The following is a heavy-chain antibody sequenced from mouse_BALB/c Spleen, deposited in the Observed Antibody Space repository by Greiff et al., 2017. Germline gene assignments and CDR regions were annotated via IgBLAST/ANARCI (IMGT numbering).Heavy chain of an antibody. CDR2: IWAGGST. Sequence: VKLVESGPGLVAPSQSLSITCTVSGFSLPSYGVHWVRQPPGKGLEWLGVIWAGGSTNYNSALMSRLSISKDNSKSQVFLKMNSLQTDDTAMYYCARNPFTTATGNYFDYWGQGTTLTVSS. V-gene: IGHV2-9*02. J-gene: IGHJ2*01. CDR1: GFSLPSYG. D-gene: IGHD1-2*01. CDR3: ARNPFTTATGNYFDY.